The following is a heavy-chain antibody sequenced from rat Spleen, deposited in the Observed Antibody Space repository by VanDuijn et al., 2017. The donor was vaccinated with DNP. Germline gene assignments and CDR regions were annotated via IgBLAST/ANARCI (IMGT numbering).Heavy chain of an antibody. D-gene: IGHD5-1*01. CDR2: IWSGGST. J-gene: IGHJ2*01. Sequence: VQLVESGGGLVQPGRSLKLSCAASGFTFSDYYMAWVRQAPTKGLEWIGGIWSGGSTDYNSALKSRLSISRDTSKSQVLLKMNSLQTEDTAIYFCVRSLTGSDWGQGLMVTVSS. V-gene: IGHV2S35*01. CDR3: VRSLTGSD. CDR1: GFTFSDYY.